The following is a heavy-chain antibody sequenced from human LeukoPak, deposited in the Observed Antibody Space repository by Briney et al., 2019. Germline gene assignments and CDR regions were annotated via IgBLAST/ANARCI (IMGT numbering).Heavy chain of an antibody. Sequence: SVKVSCKASGGTFSSYAISWVRQAPGQGLEWMGGIIPIFGTANYAQKFQGRVTITADESTSTAYMELSSLRSEDTAVYYCARSGLSSGWSLDYWGQGTLVTVSS. CDR2: IIPIFGTA. D-gene: IGHD6-19*01. J-gene: IGHJ4*02. CDR1: GGTFSSYA. CDR3: ARSGLSSGWSLDY. V-gene: IGHV1-69*13.